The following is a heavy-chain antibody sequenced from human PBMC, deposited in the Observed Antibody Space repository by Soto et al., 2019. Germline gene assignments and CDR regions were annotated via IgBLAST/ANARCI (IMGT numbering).Heavy chain of an antibody. CDR3: ATGAAYYYDTSRY. CDR2: AGITHDGSVQ. Sequence: GGSLRLSCVASEFTFNTFPIHWVRQAPGKGLEWVAAAGITHDGSVQYYADSVKGRFTISGDNSKNTLYLELHSLRVEDTGVYYCATGAAYYYDTSRYWGQGT. V-gene: IGHV3-30-3*01. D-gene: IGHD3-22*01. CDR1: EFTFNTFP. J-gene: IGHJ4*02.